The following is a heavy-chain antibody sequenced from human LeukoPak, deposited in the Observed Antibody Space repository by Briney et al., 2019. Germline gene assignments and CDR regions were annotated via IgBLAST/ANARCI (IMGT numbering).Heavy chain of an antibody. V-gene: IGHV4-38-2*02. CDR1: GYSISSDHY. J-gene: IGHJ4*02. CDR2: FYHSENT. CDR3: TRQSPKLTGDVDC. Sequence: PSETLSLTCTDSGYSISSDHYWGWIRQSPGKGLEWIGSFYHSENTYYNPSLKSRVTISKDTSKNQFSLRLSSVTDADTAVYYCTRQSPKLTGDVDCWGQGTLVTVSS. D-gene: IGHD3-9*01.